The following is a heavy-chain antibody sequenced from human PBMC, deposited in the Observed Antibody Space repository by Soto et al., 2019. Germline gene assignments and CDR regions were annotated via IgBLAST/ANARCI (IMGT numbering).Heavy chain of an antibody. Sequence: GGSLRLSCAGSGFTFSSYSMNWVRQAPGKGPEWVSAISGSGGSTYYADSVKGRFTISRDNSKNTLYLQTNSLRAEDTAVYYCAKDPSAPLPAAIPPFAYWGQGTLSPSPQ. CDR2: ISGSGGST. D-gene: IGHD2-2*01. J-gene: IGHJ4*02. V-gene: IGHV3-23*01. CDR1: GFTFSSYS. CDR3: AKDPSAPLPAAIPPFAY.